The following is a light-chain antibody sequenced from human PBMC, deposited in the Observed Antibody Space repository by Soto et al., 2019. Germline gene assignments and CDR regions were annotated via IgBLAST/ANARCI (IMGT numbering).Light chain of an antibody. J-gene: IGKJ2*01. CDR1: QRVSGSY. CDR2: GAS. V-gene: IGKV3-20*01. Sequence: EIVLTQSPGTLSLSPGEGASLSCTASQRVSGSYLAWYQQKPGRAPRLLIYGASRRATGIPDRFSGSGSGTDFSLTISRLEPEDFAVYYCQLYGSSPRDTFCQGTKLEIK. CDR3: QLYGSSPRDT.